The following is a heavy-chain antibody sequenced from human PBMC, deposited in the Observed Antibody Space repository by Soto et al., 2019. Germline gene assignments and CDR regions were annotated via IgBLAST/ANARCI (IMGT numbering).Heavy chain of an antibody. V-gene: IGHV3-74*01. J-gene: IGHJ1*01. CDR2: INSDGSST. CDR1: GFTFSSYW. D-gene: IGHD3-16*02. Sequence: EVQLVESGGGLVQPGGSLRLSCAASGFTFSSYWMHWVRQAPGKGLVWVSRINSDGSSTSYADSVKGRFTISRDNAKNTLSLKMNSLRAEDTAVYYCARGVDYDYVWGSYRLGHWGQGTLVTVSS. CDR3: ARGVDYDYVWGSYRLGH.